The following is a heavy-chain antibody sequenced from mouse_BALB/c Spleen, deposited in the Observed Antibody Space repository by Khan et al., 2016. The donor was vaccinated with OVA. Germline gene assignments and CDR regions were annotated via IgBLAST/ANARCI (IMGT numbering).Heavy chain of an antibody. CDR2: INTYTGEP. V-gene: IGHV9-3-1*01. CDR1: GYTFTNNG. CDR3: ARSMPHYYGSRYFDY. Sequence: QIQLVQSGPEVKKPGETIKISCQASGYTFTNNGVDWVKQAPGKGLKWMGWINTYTGEPTYADDFKGRFAFSPDISVSTAYLQFNNLKNEDTATYFCARSMPHYYGSRYFDYWGLGTSLTVSS. J-gene: IGHJ2*02. D-gene: IGHD1-1*01.